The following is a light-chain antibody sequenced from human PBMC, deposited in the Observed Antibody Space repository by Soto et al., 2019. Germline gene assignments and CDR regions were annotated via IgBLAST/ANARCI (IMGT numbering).Light chain of an antibody. CDR3: QQYGDWPPET. CDR1: QSVSFN. V-gene: IGKV3-15*01. J-gene: IGKJ1*01. Sequence: EIVMTQSPATLSASPGERATLSCRASQSVSFNLAWYQQKPGQAPGLLIYGASTRATGIPDRFNGSGSGTEFTLTISSLQSEDFAVYYCQQYGDWPPETFGQGTKVDIK. CDR2: GAS.